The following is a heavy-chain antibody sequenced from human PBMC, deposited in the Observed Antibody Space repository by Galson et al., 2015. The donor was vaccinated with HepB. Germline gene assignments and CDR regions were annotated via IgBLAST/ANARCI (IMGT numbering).Heavy chain of an antibody. CDR2: INPNSGGT. D-gene: IGHD3-22*01. CDR1: GYTFTGYY. J-gene: IGHJ4*02. V-gene: IGHV1-2*02. CDR3: ARSAYYYDSSGSGRLSFLYFDY. Sequence: SVKVSCKASGYTFTGYYMHWVRQAPGQGLEWMGWINPNSGGTNYAQKFQGRVTMTRDTSISTAYMELSRLRSDDTAVYYCARSAYYYDSSGSGRLSFLYFDYWGQGTLVTVSS.